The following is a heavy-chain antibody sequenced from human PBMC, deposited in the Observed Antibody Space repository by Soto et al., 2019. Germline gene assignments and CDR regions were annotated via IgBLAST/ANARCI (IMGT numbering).Heavy chain of an antibody. Sequence: GASVKVSCKASGGTFSSYTISWVRQAPGQGLEWMGRIIPILGIANCAQKFQGRVTITADKSTSTAYMELSSLRSEDTAVYYCARDNYDFWSGPHLAYWGQGTLVTVSS. V-gene: IGHV1-69*04. CDR1: GGTFSSYT. J-gene: IGHJ4*02. CDR2: IIPILGIA. CDR3: ARDNYDFWSGPHLAY. D-gene: IGHD3-3*01.